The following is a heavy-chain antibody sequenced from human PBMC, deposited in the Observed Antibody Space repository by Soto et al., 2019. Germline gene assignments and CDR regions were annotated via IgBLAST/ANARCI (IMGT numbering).Heavy chain of an antibody. J-gene: IGHJ6*02. V-gene: IGHV1-18*01. Sequence: QVQLVQSGAEVKKPGASVKVSCKASGYTFTSYVISWVRQAPGQGLEWMGWISAYNGNTNYAQKLQGRVTMTTDTSRSPADTELRSLRSDDTSVYYCASYREQLVLYGMDVWGQGTTVTVYS. D-gene: IGHD6-13*01. CDR3: ASYREQLVLYGMDV. CDR1: GYTFTSYV. CDR2: ISAYNGNT.